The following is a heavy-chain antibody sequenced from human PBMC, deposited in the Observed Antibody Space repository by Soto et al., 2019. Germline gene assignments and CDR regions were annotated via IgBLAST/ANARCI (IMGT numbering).Heavy chain of an antibody. CDR3: AKGSIEDSAAVDR. V-gene: IGHV3-23*01. CDR2: ISARGGSS. D-gene: IGHD1-26*01. CDR1: GFSFNSYA. J-gene: IGHJ5*02. Sequence: EVQLLESGGGLVQPGGSLRLACAASGFSFNSYAMVGARQAPGKGLEWVSFISARGGSSYFADSGQVRFTISRDNSKNVLSLEMNNLRAEDTATYFCAKGSIEDSAAVDRWGQGTLVLVSS.